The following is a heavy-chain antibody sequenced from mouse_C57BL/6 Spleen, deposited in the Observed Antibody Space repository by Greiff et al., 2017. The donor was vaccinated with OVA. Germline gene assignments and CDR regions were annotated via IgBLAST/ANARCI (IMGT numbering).Heavy chain of an antibody. CDR1: GFSLTSYG. J-gene: IGHJ1*03. V-gene: IGHV2-6-1*01. Sequence: VQLVESGPGLVAPSQSLSITCTASGFSLTSYGVHWVRQTPGKGLEWLVEIWSDGSTTYNSALKSRLSISKDNSKSQVFLKMNSLQTDDTAMYDCARHGNRGHWYFDVWGTGTTLTVSS. CDR3: ARHGNRGHWYFDV. CDR2: IWSDGST.